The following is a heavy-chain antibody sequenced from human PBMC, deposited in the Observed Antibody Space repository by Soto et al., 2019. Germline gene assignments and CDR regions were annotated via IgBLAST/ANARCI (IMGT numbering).Heavy chain of an antibody. Sequence: GGSLRLSCAASGFTFSDSAIHWVRQASGKGLEWVGRIRNKASTYATGYAVSVKGRFTISRDDSKNTAYLQMNSLKTEDTAVYYCTRVSVTPFDYWGQGTLVTVSS. J-gene: IGHJ4*02. V-gene: IGHV3-73*01. CDR2: IRNKASTYAT. CDR3: TRVSVTPFDY. D-gene: IGHD4-17*01. CDR1: GFTFSDSA.